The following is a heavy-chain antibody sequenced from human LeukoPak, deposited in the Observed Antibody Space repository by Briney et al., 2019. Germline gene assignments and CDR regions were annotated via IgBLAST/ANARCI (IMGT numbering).Heavy chain of an antibody. V-gene: IGHV4-38-2*01. J-gene: IGHJ3*02. CDR1: GYSISSGYY. CDR2: IYHSGST. Sequence: ESSETLSLACGVSGYSISSGYYWGWIRQPPGKGLEWIGSIYHSGSTYYNPSLKSRVTISVGTSKNQFSLKLRSVTAADTALYYCARWDSGEWFHDAFDIWGQGTRVTLSS. CDR3: ARWDSGEWFHDAFDI. D-gene: IGHD3-3*01.